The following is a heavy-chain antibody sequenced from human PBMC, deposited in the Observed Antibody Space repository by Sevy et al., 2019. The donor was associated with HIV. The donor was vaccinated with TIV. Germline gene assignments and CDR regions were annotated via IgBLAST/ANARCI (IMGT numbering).Heavy chain of an antibody. D-gene: IGHD3-22*01. CDR3: AKSRDYYDSSGVDY. CDR2: ISYDGTNK. J-gene: IGHJ4*02. V-gene: IGHV3-30*18. CDR1: EFTFSSYG. Sequence: GSLRLSCAASEFTFSSYGMHWVRQAPGKGLEWVAVISYDGTNKYYADSVKGRFTISRDDSKTTLYLQMNSLRAEDTAVYYCAKSRDYYDSSGVDYWGQGTLVTVSS.